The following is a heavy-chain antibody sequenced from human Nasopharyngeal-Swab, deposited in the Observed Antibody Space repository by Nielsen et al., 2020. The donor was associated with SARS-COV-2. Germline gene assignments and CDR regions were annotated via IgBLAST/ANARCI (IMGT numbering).Heavy chain of an antibody. CDR1: GFTFSGYS. V-gene: IGHV3-21*01. Sequence: GESLKISCAASGFTFSGYSMNWVRQAPGKGLEWVSSISSSAYIYYAGSVKGRFTVSRDNAKYSLYLQMNSLRAEDTAVYYCARDGDYGDYADFDYWGQGTLVAVSS. CDR2: ISSSAYI. D-gene: IGHD4-17*01. CDR3: ARDGDYGDYADFDY. J-gene: IGHJ4*02.